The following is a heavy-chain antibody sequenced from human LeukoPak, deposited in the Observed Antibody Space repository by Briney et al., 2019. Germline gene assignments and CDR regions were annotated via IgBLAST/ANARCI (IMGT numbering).Heavy chain of an antibody. J-gene: IGHJ4*02. CDR2: ISSSSSYI. CDR1: GFTFSRYS. V-gene: IGHV3-21*01. D-gene: IGHD4-23*01. Sequence: GGSLRLSCAASGFTFSRYSMNWVRQAPGKRLEWVSSISSSSSYIYYADSVKGRFTISRDNAKNSLYLQMYSLRAEDTAVYYCARAATVITDGRAWFDFWGQGTLVTVSS. CDR3: ARAATVITDGRAWFDF.